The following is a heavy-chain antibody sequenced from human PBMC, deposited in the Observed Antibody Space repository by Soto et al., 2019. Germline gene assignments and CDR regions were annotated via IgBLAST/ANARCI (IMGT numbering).Heavy chain of an antibody. D-gene: IGHD6-6*01. Sequence: ASVKVSCKASGYTFTGYYMHWVRQAPGQGLEWMGWINPNSGGTNYAQKFQGWVTMTRDTSISTAYMELSRLRSDDTAVYYCARGDVGGYSSSSGRYYYYYYMDVWGKGTTVTVSS. V-gene: IGHV1-2*04. CDR1: GYTFTGYY. CDR2: INPNSGGT. J-gene: IGHJ6*03. CDR3: ARGDVGGYSSSSGRYYYYYYMDV.